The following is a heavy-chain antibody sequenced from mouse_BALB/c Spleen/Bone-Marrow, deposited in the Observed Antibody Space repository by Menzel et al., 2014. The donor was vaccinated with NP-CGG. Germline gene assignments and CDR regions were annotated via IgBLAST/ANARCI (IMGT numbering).Heavy chain of an antibody. CDR1: GYEFSSYW. V-gene: IGHV1-80*01. Sequence: LEESGAELVRPGSSVKTSCKASGYEFSSYWMNWVKQRPGQGLEWIGQIYPGDGDTNYNGKFKGKATLTADKSSSTAYMQVSSLTSEDSAVYFCARVYYGNLDYWGQGTSVTVSS. CDR2: IYPGDGDT. D-gene: IGHD2-1*01. CDR3: ARVYYGNLDY. J-gene: IGHJ4*01.